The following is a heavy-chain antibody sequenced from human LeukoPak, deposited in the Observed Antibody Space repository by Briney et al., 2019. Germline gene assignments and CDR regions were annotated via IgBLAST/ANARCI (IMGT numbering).Heavy chain of an antibody. Sequence: SETLSLTCTVSSGSITSSSYYWGWIRQPPGMGLEWIGSMYYSGSTYYNPSLKSRVTISVDTSKSQFSLKLSSVTAADTAVYYCTREMRSPRGGFDYWDQGTLVTVSS. V-gene: IGHV4-39*07. CDR1: SGSITSSSYY. CDR2: MYYSGST. CDR3: TREMRSPRGGFDY. D-gene: IGHD3-10*01. J-gene: IGHJ4*02.